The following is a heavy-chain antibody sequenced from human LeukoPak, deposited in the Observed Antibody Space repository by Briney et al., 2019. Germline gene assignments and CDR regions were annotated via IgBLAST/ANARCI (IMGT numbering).Heavy chain of an antibody. D-gene: IGHD6-13*01. J-gene: IGHJ4*02. CDR3: ARAHQGIRSSSWWFDY. CDR2: IHYSGST. V-gene: IGHV4-59*01. CDR1: GGSISSYY. Sequence: SDTLSLTCTVSGGSISSYYWSWIRQPPGKGLEWIGYIHYSGSTNYNPSLKSRVTMSVDSSKNQFSLKLSSVTAADTAVYYCARAHQGIRSSSWWFDYWGQGTLVTVSS.